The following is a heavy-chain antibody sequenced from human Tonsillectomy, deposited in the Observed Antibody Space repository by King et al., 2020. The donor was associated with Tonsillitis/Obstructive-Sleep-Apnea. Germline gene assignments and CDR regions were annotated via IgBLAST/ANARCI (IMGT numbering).Heavy chain of an antibody. J-gene: IGHJ6*03. V-gene: IGHV4-39*01. Sequence: QLQESGPGLVKPSETLSLTCTVSGGSISSSSYYWGWIRPPPGKGLEWIGSIYYSGSTYYNPSLKSRVTISVDTSKNQFSLKLSSVTAADTAVYYCARLLYYYMDVWGKGTTVTVSS. CDR1: GGSISSSSYY. CDR2: IYYSGST. CDR3: ARLLYYYMDV. D-gene: IGHD3-16*01.